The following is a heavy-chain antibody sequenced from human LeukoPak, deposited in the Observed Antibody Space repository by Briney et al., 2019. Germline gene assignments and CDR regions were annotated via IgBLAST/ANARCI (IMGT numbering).Heavy chain of an antibody. D-gene: IGHD3-22*01. V-gene: IGHV4-34*01. CDR1: GGSISSYY. CDR2: INHSGST. CDR3: ARAAAYYYDSSADFDY. Sequence: SETLSLTCTVSGGSISSYYWSWIRQPPGKGLEWIGEINHSGSTNYNPSLKSRVTISVDTSKNQFSLKLSSVTAADTAVYYCARAAAYYYDSSADFDYWGQGTLVTVSS. J-gene: IGHJ4*02.